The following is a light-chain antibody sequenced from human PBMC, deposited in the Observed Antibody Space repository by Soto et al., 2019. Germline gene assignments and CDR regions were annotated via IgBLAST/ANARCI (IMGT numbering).Light chain of an antibody. Sequence: EIVMTQSPATLSVSPGERATLSCRASQSISSNLAWYQQKPGQAPRLLIYGASTRAAGFPARFSGSGSGTEFTLTISSLQSEEFAVYYCQQYDNWPPLTFGQGTRLEIK. CDR1: QSISSN. CDR2: GAS. CDR3: QQYDNWPPLT. V-gene: IGKV3-15*01. J-gene: IGKJ5*01.